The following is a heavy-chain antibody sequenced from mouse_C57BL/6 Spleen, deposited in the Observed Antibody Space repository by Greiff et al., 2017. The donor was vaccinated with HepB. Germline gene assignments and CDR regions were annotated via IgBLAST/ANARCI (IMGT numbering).Heavy chain of an antibody. Sequence: QVHVKQPGTELVKPGASVKLSCKASGYTFTSYWMHWVKQRPGQGLEWIGNINPSNGGTNYNEKFKSKATLTVDKSSSTAYMQLSSLTSEDSAVYYCASYYYYGSSLYYYAMDYWGQGTSVTVSS. V-gene: IGHV1-53*01. CDR3: ASYYYYGSSLYYYAMDY. CDR2: INPSNGGT. D-gene: IGHD1-1*01. J-gene: IGHJ4*01. CDR1: GYTFTSYW.